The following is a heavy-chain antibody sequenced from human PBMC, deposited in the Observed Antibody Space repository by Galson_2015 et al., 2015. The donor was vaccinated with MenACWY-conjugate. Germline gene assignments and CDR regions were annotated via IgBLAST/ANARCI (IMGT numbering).Heavy chain of an antibody. CDR2: IDRAGSSS. Sequence: SIRLPCPASGFTFARSRIHRVRRVAGTGAVWVLRIDRAGSSSPSAVSVKSRFHTPSDSAKYPSHLEKTSLRSADTAVYYCARERKETTVSLPSNWFDPWGQGTQVIVSS. D-gene: IGHD4-11*01. CDR3: ARERKETTVSLPSNWFDP. V-gene: IGHV3-74*01. CDR1: GFTFARSR. J-gene: IGHJ5*02.